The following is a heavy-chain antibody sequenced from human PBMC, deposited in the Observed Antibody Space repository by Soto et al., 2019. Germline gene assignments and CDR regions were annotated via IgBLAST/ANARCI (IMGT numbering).Heavy chain of an antibody. CDR2: IYYSGGT. Sequence: SETLSLTCTVSVGSISSYYWSWIRQPPGKGLEWIGYIYYSGGTTYNPSLQSRVTIPVDTSKSQSSLKLSSVPAADTAVYDCARCPGYRGKAYYFDYWGQGTLVTV. CDR1: VGSISSYY. CDR3: ARCPGYRGKAYYFDY. J-gene: IGHJ4*02. D-gene: IGHD2-15*01. V-gene: IGHV4-59*01.